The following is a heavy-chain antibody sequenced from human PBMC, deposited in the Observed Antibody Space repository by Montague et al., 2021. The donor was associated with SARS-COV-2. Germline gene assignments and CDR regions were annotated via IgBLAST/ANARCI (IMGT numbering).Heavy chain of an antibody. CDR1: GGSISSYY. D-gene: IGHD5-24*01. J-gene: IGHJ5*02. Sequence: SETLSLTCTVSGGSISSYYWSWIRQPPGKGLEWIGYIYYSGSTNYNPSLKSRVTFSIDTSKNQFSLKLISVTAADTAVYFCAREDRWNWFDPWGQGTLVTGSS. CDR3: AREDRWNWFDP. V-gene: IGHV4-59*01. CDR2: IYYSGST.